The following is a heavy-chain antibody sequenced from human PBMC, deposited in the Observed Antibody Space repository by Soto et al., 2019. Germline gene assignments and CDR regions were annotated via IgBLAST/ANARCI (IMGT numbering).Heavy chain of an antibody. J-gene: IGHJ4*02. V-gene: IGHV3-30-3*01. D-gene: IGHD3-9*01. CDR1: GFTFSYYA. CDR2: ISYDGSNK. Sequence: QVQLVESGGGVVQPGRSLRLSCAASGFTFSYYAMHWVRQAPGKGLEWVAVISYDGSNKYYTDSVKGRFTISRDNSKNTLYLQMNSLRAEDTAVYYCARDPTRSFDWQMLFDYWGQGTLVTVSS. CDR3: ARDPTRSFDWQMLFDY.